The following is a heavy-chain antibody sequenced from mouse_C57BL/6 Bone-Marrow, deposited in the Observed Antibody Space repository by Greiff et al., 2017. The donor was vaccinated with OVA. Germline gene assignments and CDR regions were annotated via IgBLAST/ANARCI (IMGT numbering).Heavy chain of an antibody. Sequence: EVKLQQSGPELVKPGASVKMSCKASGYTFTDYNMHWVKQSHGKSLEWIGYINPNNGGTSYNQKFKGKATLTVNKSSSTAYMELRSLTSEDSAVYYCARKRRSWYFDVWGTGTTVTVSS. CDR1: GYTFTDYN. CDR2: INPNNGGT. J-gene: IGHJ1*03. CDR3: ARKRRSWYFDV. V-gene: IGHV1-22*01.